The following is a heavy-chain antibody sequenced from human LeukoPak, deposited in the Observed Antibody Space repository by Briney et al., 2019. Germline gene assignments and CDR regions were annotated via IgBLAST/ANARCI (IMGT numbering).Heavy chain of an antibody. Sequence: ASVKVSCKGSGYTFTSIDINWVRHATGQGLEWRGWMNPNSGNTGYAQNFQGRVTMTRNNSISTAYMEVSSLRSEDTAVYYCARGLAEWEQNDAFDIWGQGTLVTVSS. CDR2: MNPNSGNT. V-gene: IGHV1-8*01. CDR3: ARGLAEWEQNDAFDI. J-gene: IGHJ3*02. D-gene: IGHD1-26*01. CDR1: GYTFTSID.